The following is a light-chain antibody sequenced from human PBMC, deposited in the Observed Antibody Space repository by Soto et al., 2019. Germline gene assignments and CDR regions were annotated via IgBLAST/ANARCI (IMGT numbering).Light chain of an antibody. CDR2: DVT. Sequence: QSVLTQPRSVSGSPGQSVTISCTGTSSDVGGYNYVSWYQQHPGKAPKVMIYDVTKRPSGVPDRCSGSKSGNTASLTIFGLQAEDEADYYCCSYAGSYTYWVFGCGTQLTVL. V-gene: IGLV2-11*01. CDR1: SSDVGGYNY. CDR3: CSYAGSYTYWV. J-gene: IGLJ3*02.